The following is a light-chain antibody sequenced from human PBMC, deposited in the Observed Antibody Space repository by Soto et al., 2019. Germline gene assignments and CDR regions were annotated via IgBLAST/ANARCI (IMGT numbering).Light chain of an antibody. CDR3: QQSYTTPHT. Sequence: DIQMTQSPSSLAASVGDRITITCRTSQSISNYLNRYQQKPGRAPKLLIYAISSLYCGVPSRFSGNGSGTEVTLTITSLQPEDFATYSCQQSYTTPHTFGQGTKLEI. CDR1: QSISNY. V-gene: IGKV1-39*01. CDR2: AIS. J-gene: IGKJ2*01.